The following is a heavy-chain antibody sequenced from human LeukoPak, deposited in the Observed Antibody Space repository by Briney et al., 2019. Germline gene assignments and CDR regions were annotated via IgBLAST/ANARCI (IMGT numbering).Heavy chain of an antibody. CDR3: ARDNYGGTPDYYYYYYMDV. V-gene: IGHV3-66*02. CDR1: GFTVSSNY. CDR2: IYSGGST. Sequence: GGSLRLSCVASGFTVSSNYMSWVRQAPGKGLEWVSVIYSGGSTYYADSVKGRFTISRDNSKNTLYLQMNSLRAEDTAVYYCARDNYGGTPDYYYYYYMDVWGKGTTVTVSS. J-gene: IGHJ6*03. D-gene: IGHD4-23*01.